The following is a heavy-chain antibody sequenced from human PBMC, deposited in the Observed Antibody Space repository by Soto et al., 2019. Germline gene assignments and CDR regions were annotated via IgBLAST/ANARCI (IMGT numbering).Heavy chain of an antibody. J-gene: IGHJ4*02. CDR2: ISYDGSNK. Sequence: QVQLVESGGGVVQPGRSLRLSCAASGFTFSSYAMHWVRQAPGKGLEWVAVISYDGSNKYYADSVKGRFTISRDNSKNTLYLQMNSLRAEDTAVYYCGIGDSSGYYNTIDYWGPGTLVTVSS. D-gene: IGHD3-22*01. CDR1: GFTFSSYA. V-gene: IGHV3-30-3*01. CDR3: GIGDSSGYYNTIDY.